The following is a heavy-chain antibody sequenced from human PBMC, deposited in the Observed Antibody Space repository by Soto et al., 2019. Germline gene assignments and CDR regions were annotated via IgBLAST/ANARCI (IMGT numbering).Heavy chain of an antibody. CDR3: AREGGYYDSSGMVRYYGMDV. CDR2: ISSSASTI. V-gene: IGHV3-11*01. D-gene: IGHD3-22*01. J-gene: IGHJ6*02. CDR1: GFPFSDYY. Sequence: PGGSLRLSCAASGFPFSDYYMSLIRQAPGKGLGCVSYISSSASTIYYADSVKGRFTISRDNAKNALDLQMNSLRAEDTAVYYCAREGGYYDSSGMVRYYGMDVWGQGTTVTVCS.